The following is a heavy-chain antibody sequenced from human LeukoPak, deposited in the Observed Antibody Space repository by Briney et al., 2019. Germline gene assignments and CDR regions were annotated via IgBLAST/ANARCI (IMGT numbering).Heavy chain of an antibody. J-gene: IGHJ4*02. Sequence: SETLSLTCTVSGGSISSSSYYWGWIRQPPGKGLEWIGSIYYGGTTYYNPSLKSRVTISVDTSKTQFSLNLSSVTAADTAVYYCARLGYYDSSGYYYYWGRGTLVTVSS. CDR1: GGSISSSSYY. CDR2: IYYGGTT. V-gene: IGHV4-39*01. CDR3: ARLGYYDSSGYYYY. D-gene: IGHD3-22*01.